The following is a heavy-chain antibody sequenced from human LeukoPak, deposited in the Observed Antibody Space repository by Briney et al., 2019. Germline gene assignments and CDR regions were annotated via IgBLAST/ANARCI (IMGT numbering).Heavy chain of an antibody. Sequence: PGGSLRLSCAASGFTFSSYEMNWVRQAPGKGLEWVSYIDSSGSSIHYADSVKGRFTISRDNAKNSLYLQMNSPRAEDTAVYHCARTKEMATISYFDSWGQGTQVTVSS. CDR1: GFTFSSYE. CDR2: IDSSGSSI. J-gene: IGHJ4*02. V-gene: IGHV3-48*03. D-gene: IGHD5-24*01. CDR3: ARTKEMATISYFDS.